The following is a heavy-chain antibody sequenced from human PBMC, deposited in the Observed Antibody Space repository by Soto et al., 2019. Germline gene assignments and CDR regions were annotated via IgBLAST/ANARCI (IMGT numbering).Heavy chain of an antibody. J-gene: IGHJ4*02. CDR1: GGTFSSYA. V-gene: IGHV1-3*01. Sequence: ASVKVSCKASGGTFSSYAISWVRQAPGQGLEWMGWINAGNGNTKYSQKFQGRVTITRDTSASTAYMELSSLRSEDTAVYYCASGYSSGWYGLDYWGQGTLVTVSS. D-gene: IGHD6-19*01. CDR3: ASGYSSGWYGLDY. CDR2: INAGNGNT.